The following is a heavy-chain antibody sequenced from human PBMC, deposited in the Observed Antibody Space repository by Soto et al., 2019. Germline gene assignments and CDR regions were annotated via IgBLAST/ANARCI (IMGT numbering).Heavy chain of an antibody. CDR1: GGTFSSYA. J-gene: IGHJ5*02. CDR3: ARRDLGKGWFGP. V-gene: IGHV1-69*06. D-gene: IGHD7-27*01. Sequence: QVQLVQSGAEVKKPGSSVKVSCKASGGTFSSYAISWVRQAPGQGLEWMGGIIPIFGTADYAQKFQGRVTITADKSTSTAYMELSSLRSEETAVYYCARRDLGKGWFGPWGQGTLVTVSS. CDR2: IIPIFGTA.